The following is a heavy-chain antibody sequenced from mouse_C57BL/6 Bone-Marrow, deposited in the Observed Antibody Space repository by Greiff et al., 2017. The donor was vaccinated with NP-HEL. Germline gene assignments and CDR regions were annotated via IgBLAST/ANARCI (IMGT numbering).Heavy chain of an antibody. CDR2: ISDGGSYT. J-gene: IGHJ4*01. V-gene: IGHV5-4*01. CDR3: AREVPNWDCYAMDY. CDR1: GFTFSSYA. Sequence: DVMLVESGGGLVKPGGSLKLSCAASGFTFSSYAMSWVRQTPEKRLEWVATISDGGSYTYYPDNVKGRFTISRDNAKNNLYLQMSHLKSEDTAMYYCAREVPNWDCYAMDYWGQGTSVTVSS. D-gene: IGHD4-1*01.